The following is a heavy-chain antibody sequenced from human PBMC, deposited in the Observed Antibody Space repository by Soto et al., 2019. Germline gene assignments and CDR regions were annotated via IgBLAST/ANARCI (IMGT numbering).Heavy chain of an antibody. Sequence: PSETLSLTCTVSGGSISSHYWSWIRQPAGKGLEWIGRIYLSGNTKINPSLKIRVTMSVDASKNQFSLTLKSVTAADTAVYYCAKELKPYNSGWYFALSGGQGTLVTVSS. J-gene: IGHJ4*02. V-gene: IGHV4-4*07. CDR3: AKELKPYNSGWYFALS. D-gene: IGHD6-19*01. CDR2: IYLSGNT. CDR1: GGSISSHY.